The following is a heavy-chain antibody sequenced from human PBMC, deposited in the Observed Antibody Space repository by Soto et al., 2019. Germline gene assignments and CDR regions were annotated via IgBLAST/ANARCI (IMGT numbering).Heavy chain of an antibody. CDR2: IYHSGST. CDR3: ARADHYGDSRFDY. J-gene: IGHJ4*02. Sequence: SETLSLTCTVSGYSISSGYYWGWIRQPPGKGLEWIGSIYHSGSTYYNPSLKSRVTISVDTSKNQFSLKLSSVTAADTAVYYCARADHYGDSRFDYWGQGTLVTVSS. CDR1: GYSISSGYY. V-gene: IGHV4-38-2*02. D-gene: IGHD4-17*01.